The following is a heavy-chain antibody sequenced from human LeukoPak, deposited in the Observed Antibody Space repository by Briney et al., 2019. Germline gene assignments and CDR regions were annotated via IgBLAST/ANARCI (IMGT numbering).Heavy chain of an antibody. CDR1: GFIFSNYV. J-gene: IGHJ3*02. Sequence: GGSLGLSCAASGFIFSNYVMGWVRQAPGKGLELVSSISDIGIGTYYADSVKGRFTIFRDNSKNILYLQMNSLSAEDTAIYYCAKRGGGTMFAFDIWGQGTMVTVSS. D-gene: IGHD3-10*02. CDR3: AKRGGGTMFAFDI. CDR2: ISDIGIGT. V-gene: IGHV3-23*01.